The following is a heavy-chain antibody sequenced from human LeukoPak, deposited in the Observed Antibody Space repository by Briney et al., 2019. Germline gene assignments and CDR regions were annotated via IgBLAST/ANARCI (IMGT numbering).Heavy chain of an antibody. Sequence: PGGSLRLSCAASGFTFSSYSMNWVRQAPGKGLEWVSYISSSSSTIYYADSVKGRFTISRDNAKNSLYLQMNSLRAEDTAVYYCARDGTAGRNVFDYWGQGTLVTVSS. V-gene: IGHV3-48*04. D-gene: IGHD1-1*01. J-gene: IGHJ4*02. CDR3: ARDGTAGRNVFDY. CDR2: ISSSSSTI. CDR1: GFTFSSYS.